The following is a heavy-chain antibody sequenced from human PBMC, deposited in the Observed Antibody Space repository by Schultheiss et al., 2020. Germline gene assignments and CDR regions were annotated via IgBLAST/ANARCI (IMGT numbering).Heavy chain of an antibody. V-gene: IGHV3-21*01. CDR2: ISPSSTYI. D-gene: IGHD3-10*01. CDR3: ARSLWFGETQSPFYYYYYYGMDV. J-gene: IGHJ6*02. CDR1: GFTFSSYS. Sequence: GGSLRLSCAAFGFTFSSYSMNWVRQAPGKGLEWVSSISPSSTYIYYADSVKGRFTISRDNSKNTLYLQTNSLRAEDTAVYYCARSLWFGETQSPFYYYYYYGMDVWGQGTTVNVSS.